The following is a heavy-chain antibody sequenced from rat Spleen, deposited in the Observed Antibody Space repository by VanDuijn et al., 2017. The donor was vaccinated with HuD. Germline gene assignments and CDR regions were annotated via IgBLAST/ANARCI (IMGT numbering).Heavy chain of an antibody. CDR1: GFSLTNYG. Sequence: QVQLKESGPGLVQPSQTLSLTCTVSGFSLTNYGVSWVRQPPGKGLEWIGAIWSGGSTDYNSALKSRLSISRDTSKNQVFLKMNSLQSEDTTTYYCARGQGTTKGPFDYWGQGVMVTVSS. CDR2: IWSGGST. CDR3: ARGQGTTKGPFDY. V-gene: IGHV2-4*01. D-gene: IGHD1-10*01. J-gene: IGHJ2*01.